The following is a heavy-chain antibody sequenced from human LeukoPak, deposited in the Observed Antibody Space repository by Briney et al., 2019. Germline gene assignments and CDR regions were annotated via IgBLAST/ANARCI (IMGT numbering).Heavy chain of an antibody. Sequence: GGSLRLSCAASGFTFSTYNMNWVRQAPGKGLEWVSSISSSSSYIYYADSVKGRFTISRDNAKNSLYLQMNSLRAEDTAVYYCARDTVAGGVGFDYWGQGTLVTVSS. CDR2: ISSSSSYI. D-gene: IGHD6-19*01. J-gene: IGHJ4*02. CDR3: ARDTVAGGVGFDY. CDR1: GFTFSTYN. V-gene: IGHV3-21*01.